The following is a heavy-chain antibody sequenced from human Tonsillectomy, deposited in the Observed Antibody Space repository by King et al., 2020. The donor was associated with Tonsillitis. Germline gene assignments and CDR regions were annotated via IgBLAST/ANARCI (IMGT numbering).Heavy chain of an antibody. CDR2: IYTSESS. CDR1: GGSISSYY. J-gene: IGHJ6*02. Sequence: QLQLQESGPGLVKPSETLSLTCTVSGGSISSYYWSWIRQPAGKGLEWIGRIYTSESSNHNPSLKSRVTMSVDTSKNQFSLTLSYVTSADTAVYFCARGSATMVRGLIVHDCMAVGGQRTTVS. V-gene: IGHV4-4*07. CDR3: ARGSATMVRGLIVHDCMAV. D-gene: IGHD3-10*01.